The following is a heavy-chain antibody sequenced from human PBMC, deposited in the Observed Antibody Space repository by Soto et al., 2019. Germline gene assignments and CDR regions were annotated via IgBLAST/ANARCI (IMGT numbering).Heavy chain of an antibody. CDR3: ARSRDYSSSSRYYGMDV. CDR1: GGAFSSYA. Sequence: SVKVSCKASGGAFSSYAISWVRQAPGQGLEWMGGIIPIFGTANYAQKFQGRVTITADESTSTAYMELSSLRSEDTAVYYCARSRDYSSSSRYYGMDVWGQGTTVTVSS. V-gene: IGHV1-69*13. CDR2: IIPIFGTA. D-gene: IGHD6-6*01. J-gene: IGHJ6*02.